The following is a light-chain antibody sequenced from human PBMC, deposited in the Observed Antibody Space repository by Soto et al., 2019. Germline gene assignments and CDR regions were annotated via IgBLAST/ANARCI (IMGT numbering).Light chain of an antibody. CDR3: YSYAGSFTYV. Sequence: QSALTQPASVSGSPGQSITISCTGTRSDVGSYSLVSWYQQHPGKAPKLIIYEANKRPSGISHRFSGSKSGNTAFLTISGLQAEDDADYYCYSYAGSFTYVFGTGTKVTVL. J-gene: IGLJ1*01. CDR1: RSDVGSYSL. CDR2: EAN. V-gene: IGLV2-23*01.